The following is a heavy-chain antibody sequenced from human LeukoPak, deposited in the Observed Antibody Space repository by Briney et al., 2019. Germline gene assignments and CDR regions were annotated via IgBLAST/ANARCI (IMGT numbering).Heavy chain of an antibody. Sequence: SETLSLTCTVSGGSISSSGYFWGWVRQPPGKGLEWIGTISYSGNTYYKASLKSRVTISADTSKNQFSLSLSSVTAADTAVYYCARASHYAMDVWGKGTTVTVSS. V-gene: IGHV4-39*07. CDR1: GGSISSSGYF. CDR2: ISYSGNT. J-gene: IGHJ6*03. CDR3: ARASHYAMDV. D-gene: IGHD2-2*01.